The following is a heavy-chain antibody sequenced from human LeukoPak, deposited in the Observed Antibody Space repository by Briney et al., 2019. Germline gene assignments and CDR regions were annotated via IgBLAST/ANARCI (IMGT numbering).Heavy chain of an antibody. CDR2: IYSGGSI. Sequence: GGSLRLSCAASGFTVSSNYMSWVRQAPGKGLEWVSVIYSGGSIYYADSVKGRFTISRDNSKNTLYLQMNSLRAEDTAVYYCARGFDFWSGYLQAVWGQGTTVTVSS. D-gene: IGHD3-3*01. CDR1: GFTVSSNY. J-gene: IGHJ6*02. CDR3: ARGFDFWSGYLQAV. V-gene: IGHV3-66*01.